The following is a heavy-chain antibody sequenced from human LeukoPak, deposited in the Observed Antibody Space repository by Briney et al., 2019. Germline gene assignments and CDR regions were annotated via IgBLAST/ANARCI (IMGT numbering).Heavy chain of an antibody. D-gene: IGHD3-10*01. CDR1: AFSIRGQN. CDR2: IQHDGSTK. Sequence: PGGSLTLSCAASAFSIRGQNMHWVRQAPGKGREWVSFIQHDGSTKWYVDSVKGRFIISRDKSKNTLYLQMNSLRIEDTAVYYCAKDLGSGRYAFDIWGQGTTVTVSS. V-gene: IGHV3-30*02. J-gene: IGHJ3*02. CDR3: AKDLGSGRYAFDI.